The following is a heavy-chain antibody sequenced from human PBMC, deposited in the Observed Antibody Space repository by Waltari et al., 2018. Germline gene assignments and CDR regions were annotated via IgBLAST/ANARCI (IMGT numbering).Heavy chain of an antibody. CDR1: GFTFSTYW. V-gene: IGHV3-7*01. CDR3: ARDFYDVTSGFYTPGLFDY. Sequence: EVQLVDSGGGLVQPGGSLSLSCAASGFTFSTYWMSWVRQAPGKGLEWVATVKQDGSDKYYVDSVKGRFTISRDNGDNSLYLQMNSLRAEDTAVYYCARDFYDVTSGFYTPGLFDYWGQGSLVTVSS. J-gene: IGHJ4*02. D-gene: IGHD3-3*01. CDR2: VKQDGSDK.